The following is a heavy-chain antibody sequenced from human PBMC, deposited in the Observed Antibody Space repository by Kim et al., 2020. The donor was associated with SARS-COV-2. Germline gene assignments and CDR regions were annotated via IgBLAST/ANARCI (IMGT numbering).Heavy chain of an antibody. Sequence: GGSLRLSCAASGFPLSDHFIDWVRQAPGKGLEWVGRSRNKANSYTTDFAASVKGRFTISRDDSKNSLYLQMSGLKTEDTAVYYCAREVEGAFDIWGHGT. CDR2: SRNKANSYTT. CDR1: GFPLSDHF. V-gene: IGHV3-72*01. CDR3: AREVEGAFDI. J-gene: IGHJ3*02.